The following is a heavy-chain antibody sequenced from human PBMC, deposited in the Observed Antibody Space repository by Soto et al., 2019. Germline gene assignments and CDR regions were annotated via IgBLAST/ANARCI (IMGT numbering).Heavy chain of an antibody. CDR3: ARVKSSSWYQGWSDP. D-gene: IGHD6-13*01. V-gene: IGHV4-34*01. CDR2: INHSGST. CDR1: GGSFSGYY. Sequence: KSSETLSLTCAVYGGSFSGYYWSWIRQPPGKGLEWIGEINHSGSTNYNPSLKSRVTISVDTSKNQFSLKLSSVTAADTAVYYCARVKSSSWYQGWSDPWGQGTLVTVSS. J-gene: IGHJ5*02.